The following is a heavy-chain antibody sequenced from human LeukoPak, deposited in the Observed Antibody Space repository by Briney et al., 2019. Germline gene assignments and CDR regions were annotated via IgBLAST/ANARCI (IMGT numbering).Heavy chain of an antibody. D-gene: IGHD6-13*01. V-gene: IGHV3-30-3*02. CDR1: GFTFSSYA. CDR3: VKSTGWYSSSWYLTS. Sequence: PGGSLRLSCAASGFTFSSYAMHWVRQAPGKGLEWVAVISYDGSNKYFADSVKGRFTISRVNSMNTLSLQMSSLRAEDTAVYYCVKSTGWYSSSWYLTSWGQGTLVTVSS. CDR2: ISYDGSNK. J-gene: IGHJ4*02.